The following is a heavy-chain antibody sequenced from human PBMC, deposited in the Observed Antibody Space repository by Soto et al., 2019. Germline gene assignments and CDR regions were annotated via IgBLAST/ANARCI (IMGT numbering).Heavy chain of an antibody. CDR2: IDPSDSYT. Sequence: PGESLKISCEGSGYDFTNYWINWVRQMPGKGLEWMGRIDPSDSYTNYSPSFQGHVTFLVDKSISTTYLQWSSLKASDTAVYYCGRQGGDGYNIDYWGQGTLVTVSS. CDR3: GRQGGDGYNIDY. V-gene: IGHV5-10-1*01. D-gene: IGHD3-16*01. CDR1: GYDFTNYW. J-gene: IGHJ4*01.